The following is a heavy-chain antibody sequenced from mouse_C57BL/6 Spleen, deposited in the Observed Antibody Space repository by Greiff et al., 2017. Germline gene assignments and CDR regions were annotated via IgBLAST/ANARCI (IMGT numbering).Heavy chain of an antibody. Sequence: QVQLQQPGAELVKPGASVKLSCKASGYTFTSYWMHWVKQRPGQGLEWIGMIHPNSGSTNYNEKFKSKATLTVDKSSSTAYMQLSSLTSEDSAVYYWAMTTGQATSLAYWGQGTLVTVSA. CDR3: AMTTGQATSLAY. D-gene: IGHD3-2*02. CDR1: GYTFTSYW. CDR2: IHPNSGST. J-gene: IGHJ3*01. V-gene: IGHV1-64*01.